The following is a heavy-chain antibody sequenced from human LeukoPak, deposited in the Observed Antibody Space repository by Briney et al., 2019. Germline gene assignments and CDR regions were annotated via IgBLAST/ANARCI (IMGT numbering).Heavy chain of an antibody. CDR3: AHATSYSSTWYFDY. J-gene: IGHJ4*02. V-gene: IGHV2-5*02. Sequence: SGPTLVKPTQTLTLTCTFSGFSLSTTGVAVGWIRQPPGKSLEWLALIFWDDDKRCSPSLKSRLTITKDTSKNQVFLTVTNMDPVDTATYSCAHATSYSSTWYFDYWGQGTLVTVSS. D-gene: IGHD6-13*01. CDR1: GFSLSTTGVA. CDR2: IFWDDDK.